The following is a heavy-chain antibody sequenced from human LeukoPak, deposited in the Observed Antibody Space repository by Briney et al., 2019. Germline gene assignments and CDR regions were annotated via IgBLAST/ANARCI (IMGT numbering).Heavy chain of an antibody. V-gene: IGHV3-15*01. CDR2: IISKTDGGTT. J-gene: IGHJ4*02. CDR1: GFTFSYVW. D-gene: IGHD2-21*02. Sequence: GGSLTLSCAASGFTFSYVWMSWVCQAPGKGLEWVGRIISKTDGGTTDYAAPVKGRFTISRDDSKNTLYLQMNSLKTEDTAAYYCARVQGYCGGDCYPFDYWGQGTLVTVSS. CDR3: ARVQGYCGGDCYPFDY.